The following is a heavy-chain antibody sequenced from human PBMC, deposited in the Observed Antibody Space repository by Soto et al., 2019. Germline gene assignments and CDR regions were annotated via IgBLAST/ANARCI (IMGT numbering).Heavy chain of an antibody. V-gene: IGHV3-23*01. CDR3: ATCRGVILHPVH. CDR1: GFAFSVYA. Sequence: EVQLLASGGGFVQPGGSLRLSCEASGFAFSVYAMTWVRQAPGKGLEWVSTISGSGGTTYYADSMKGRFTISRDNSKNTLDLLIDSLRAEDTAVYYCATCRGVILHPVHWGQGSLVTVSS. D-gene: IGHD3-10*01. J-gene: IGHJ4*02. CDR2: ISGSGGTT.